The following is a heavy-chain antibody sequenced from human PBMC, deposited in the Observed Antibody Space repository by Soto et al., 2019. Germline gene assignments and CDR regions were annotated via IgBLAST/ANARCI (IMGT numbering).Heavy chain of an antibody. J-gene: IGHJ6*02. V-gene: IGHV4-34*01. CDR3: ASYQLHHYYYYYGMDV. CDR2: INHSGST. D-gene: IGHD2-2*01. Sequence: SETLSLTCTVSGVPISTDDYYWTWIRQPPGKGLEWIGEINHSGSTNYNPSLKSRVTISVDTSKNQFSLKLSSVTAADTAVYYCASYQLHHYYYYYGMDVWGQGTTVTVSS. CDR1: GVPISTDDYY.